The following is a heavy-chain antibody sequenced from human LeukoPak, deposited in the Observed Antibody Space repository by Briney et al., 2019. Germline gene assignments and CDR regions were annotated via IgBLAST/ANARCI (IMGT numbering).Heavy chain of an antibody. Sequence: GGSLRLSCAASGFTFSSYWMSWVRQAPGKGLEWVANIKQDGSEKYYVDSVKGRFTISRDNAKNSLYLLMNSLRAEDTAVYYCAREQYCSSTSCYPLGTYYFDYWGQGTLVTVSS. CDR3: AREQYCSSTSCYPLGTYYFDY. D-gene: IGHD2-2*01. CDR1: GFTFSSYW. CDR2: IKQDGSEK. J-gene: IGHJ4*02. V-gene: IGHV3-7*01.